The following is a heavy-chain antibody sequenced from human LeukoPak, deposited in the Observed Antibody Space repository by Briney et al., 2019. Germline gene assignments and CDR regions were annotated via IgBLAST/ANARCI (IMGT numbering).Heavy chain of an antibody. CDR3: AKAMELWTNDAFDI. V-gene: IGHV3-9*01. Sequence: GGSLRLSCAASGFTFDDYAMHWVRQAPGKGLKWVSGISWNSGSIGYADSVKGRFTISRDNAKNSLYLQMNSLRAEDTALYYCAKAMELWTNDAFDIWGQGTMVTVSS. CDR1: GFTFDDYA. D-gene: IGHD5-18*01. CDR2: ISWNSGSI. J-gene: IGHJ3*02.